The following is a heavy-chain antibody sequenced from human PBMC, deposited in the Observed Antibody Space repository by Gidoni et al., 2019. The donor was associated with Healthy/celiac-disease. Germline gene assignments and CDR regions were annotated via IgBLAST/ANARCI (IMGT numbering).Heavy chain of an antibody. J-gene: IGHJ4*02. Sequence: EVQLVESGGGLVQPGGSLRLSCAASGFTFSDHYMDWVRQAPGKGLEWVGRTRNKANSYTTEYAASVKGRFTISRDDSKNSLYLQMNSLKTEDTAVYYCAILRVGAMGVPDYWGQGTLVTVSS. V-gene: IGHV3-72*01. CDR2: TRNKANSYTT. CDR3: AILRVGAMGVPDY. D-gene: IGHD1-26*01. CDR1: GFTFSDHY.